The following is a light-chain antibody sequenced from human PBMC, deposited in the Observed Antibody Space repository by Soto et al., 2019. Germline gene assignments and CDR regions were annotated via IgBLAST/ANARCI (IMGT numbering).Light chain of an antibody. J-gene: IGKJ5*01. V-gene: IGKV3-20*01. CDR3: QHYGGLPPF. CDR2: GAS. Sequence: EIVLTQSPGTLSLSLGERATLSCRSSQSISSSLAWYQQKPGQAPRLLIYGASNRATGVPDRFSGSGSGTDFTLTINRLEPEDFALYYCQHYGGLPPFFGQGTRLEIK. CDR1: QSISSS.